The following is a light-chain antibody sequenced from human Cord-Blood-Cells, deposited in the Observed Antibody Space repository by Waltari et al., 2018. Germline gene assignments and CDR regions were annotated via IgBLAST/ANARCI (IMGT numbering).Light chain of an antibody. J-gene: IGLJ3*02. CDR1: RTDVGGYNY. Sequence: QSALTQPRPVSGSPGPSVTIPCTGTRTDVGGYNYVSWYQQHPGKAPKIMIYYVRKRPSGVPDRFSGSKSGNTASLTISGLQAEDEADYYCCSYAGSYTWVFGGGTKLTVL. CDR2: YVR. V-gene: IGLV2-11*01. CDR3: CSYAGSYTWV.